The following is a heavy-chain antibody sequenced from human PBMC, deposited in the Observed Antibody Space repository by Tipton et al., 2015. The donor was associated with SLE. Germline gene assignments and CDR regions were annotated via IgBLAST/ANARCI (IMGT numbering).Heavy chain of an antibody. D-gene: IGHD2-15*01. CDR2: TYYRSKWYN. CDR1: GDSVSSNSGA. V-gene: IGHV6-1*01. J-gene: IGHJ4*02. CDR3: SRRTHANGWSD. Sequence: GLVKPSQTLSLTCAISGDSVSSNSGAWNWIRQSPSRGLEWLGRTYYRSKWYNDYAVSVESRITIDADTSKNQFSLQLTSVTPEDTAVYYCSRRTHANGWSDWGQGTLVIVSA.